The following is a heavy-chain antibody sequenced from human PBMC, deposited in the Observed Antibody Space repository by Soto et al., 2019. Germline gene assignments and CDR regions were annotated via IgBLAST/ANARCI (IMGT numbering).Heavy chain of an antibody. Sequence: QVQLVQSGAEVKKPGASVKVSCKASGYTFTSYGISWVRQAPGKGLEWMGWISAYNGNTNYAQKLQGRVTMTTDTSTSTAYMELRSLRSDDTAVYYCARDSFRVVITHDACDFWGQGTMVTVSS. V-gene: IGHV1-18*01. CDR1: GYTFTSYG. CDR3: ARDSFRVVITHDACDF. J-gene: IGHJ3*01. CDR2: ISAYNGNT. D-gene: IGHD3-22*01.